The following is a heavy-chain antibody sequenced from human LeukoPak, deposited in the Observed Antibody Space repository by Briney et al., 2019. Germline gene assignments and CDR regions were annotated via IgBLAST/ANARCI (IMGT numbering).Heavy chain of an antibody. CDR3: ARAPGGIMVSLLRKYYFDY. J-gene: IGHJ4*02. D-gene: IGHD2-8*01. CDR1: GYTFTSYD. Sequence: ASVKVSCKASGYTFTSYDINWVRQATGQGLEWMGWMNPNSGNTGYAQKFQGRVTMTRNTSISTAYMELSSLRSEDTAAYYCARAPGGIMVSLLRKYYFDYWGQGTLVTVSS. CDR2: MNPNSGNT. V-gene: IGHV1-8*01.